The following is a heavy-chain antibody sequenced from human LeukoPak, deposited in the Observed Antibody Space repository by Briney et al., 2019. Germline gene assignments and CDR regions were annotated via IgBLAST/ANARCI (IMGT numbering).Heavy chain of an antibody. CDR1: GASVNSGNYY. V-gene: IGHV4-61*02. J-gene: IGHJ5*02. D-gene: IGHD3-10*01. CDR3: ARDYYGSGSYYWDNWFDP. Sequence: SETLSLTCIVSGASVNSGNYYWTWIRQPAGKRLEWIGRIYTSGTTNYNPSLKSRVTISIDASKNQFSLRLSSVTAADTAVYYCARDYYGSGSYYWDNWFDPWGQGTLVTVSS. CDR2: IYTSGTT.